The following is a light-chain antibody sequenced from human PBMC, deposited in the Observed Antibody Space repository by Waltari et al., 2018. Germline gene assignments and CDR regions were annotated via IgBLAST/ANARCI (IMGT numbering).Light chain of an antibody. CDR3: SSYTATDTYV. CDR1: NRDIGLYDY. V-gene: IGLV2-14*03. J-gene: IGLJ1*01. CDR2: DVN. Sequence: SALTQPASMSGYPGQSITISCTGTNRDIGLYDYVSWYQQHPGKAPKLIISDVNKRASGVPARFSGSISGYAASLTISGLQAEDEADYYCSSYTATDTYVFGSGTSVIV.